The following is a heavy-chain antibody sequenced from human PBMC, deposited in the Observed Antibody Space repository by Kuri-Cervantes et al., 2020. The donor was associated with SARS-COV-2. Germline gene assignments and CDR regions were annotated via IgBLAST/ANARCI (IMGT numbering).Heavy chain of an antibody. CDR1: GFTFSDYY. J-gene: IGHJ4*02. D-gene: IGHD4-17*01. CDR2: ISSSSTI. V-gene: IGHV3-69-1*01. Sequence: GGSLRLSCAASGFTFSDYYMNWVRQAPGKGLEWVSSISSSSTIYYADSVKGRFTISRDNAKNPLYLQMNSLRAEDTAVYYCARDGRAVTSPRSDYWGQGTLVTVSS. CDR3: ARDGRAVTSPRSDY.